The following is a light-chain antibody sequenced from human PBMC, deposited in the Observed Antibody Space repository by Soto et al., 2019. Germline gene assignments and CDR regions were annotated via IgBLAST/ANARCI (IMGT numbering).Light chain of an antibody. CDR2: DAS. CDR1: QTVRNNY. J-gene: IGKJ4*01. CDR3: QQFISYPLT. V-gene: IGKV3-20*01. Sequence: EFVLTQSPGTLSLSPGERATLSCRASQTVRNNYLAWYQQKPGQAPRLLIYDASSRATGIPDRFRGGGSGTDFTLTISRLEPEDFAVYYCQQFISYPLTFGCGTKVEIK.